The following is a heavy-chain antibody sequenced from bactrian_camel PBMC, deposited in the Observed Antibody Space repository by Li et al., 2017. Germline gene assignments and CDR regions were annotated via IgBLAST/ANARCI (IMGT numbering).Heavy chain of an antibody. CDR3: AAVGGGSAAHTIVVVRNPGDFAY. D-gene: IGHD2*01. Sequence: VQLVESGGGLVQPGGSLRLTCTASGFSFSSYAMSWVRQAPGRGLEWVSAINAGGGSTSYATSVKGRFTISRDNAKNIMYLQMNSLTSEDRALYYCAAVGGGSAAHTIVVVRNPGDFAYWGQGTQVTVS. V-gene: IGHV3S40*01. J-gene: IGHJ6*01. CDR2: INAGGGST. CDR1: GFSFSSYA.